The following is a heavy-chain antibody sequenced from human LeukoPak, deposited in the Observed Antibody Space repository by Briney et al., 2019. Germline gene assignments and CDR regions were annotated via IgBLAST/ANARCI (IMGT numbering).Heavy chain of an antibody. Sequence: GGSLRLSCAAPGFTFSSYAMHWVRQAPGKGLEWVAVISYDGSNKYYADSVKGRFTISRDNSKNTLYLQMNSLRAEDTAVYYCAREPIPYYYDSSGYLPTMAFDYWGQGTLVTVSS. CDR2: ISYDGSNK. J-gene: IGHJ4*02. V-gene: IGHV3-30-3*01. CDR3: AREPIPYYYDSSGYLPTMAFDY. CDR1: GFTFSSYA. D-gene: IGHD3-22*01.